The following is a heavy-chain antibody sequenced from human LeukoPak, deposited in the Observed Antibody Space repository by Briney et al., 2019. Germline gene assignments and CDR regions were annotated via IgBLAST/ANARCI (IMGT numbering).Heavy chain of an antibody. CDR1: GFSFSYFW. Sequence: PGGSLRLSCAASGFSFSYFWMHWVRQAPGKGLVWVSRINRDGSGTSYADSVKGRFTISRDNAKNTLSLQMNSLRADDTAVYYCARDLEYGGSPDDAFDIWGQGTIVTVSS. J-gene: IGHJ3*02. CDR2: INRDGSGT. CDR3: ARDLEYGGSPDDAFDI. V-gene: IGHV3-74*01. D-gene: IGHD1-26*01.